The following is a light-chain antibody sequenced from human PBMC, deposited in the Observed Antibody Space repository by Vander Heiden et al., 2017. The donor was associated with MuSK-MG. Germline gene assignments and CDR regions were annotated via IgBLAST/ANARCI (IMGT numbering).Light chain of an antibody. Sequence: NFMLTQPLSVSASPGKTVTISCTRSSGGSANNYVQWYQQRPGRAPTTVIYESNQRPSGVPDRFSGSIDSSSNSASLTITGLKTEDEADNYCQSYDSSNQVFGGGTKLTVL. V-gene: IGLV6-57*03. CDR3: QSYDSSNQV. CDR2: ESN. J-gene: IGLJ3*02. CDR1: SGGSANNY.